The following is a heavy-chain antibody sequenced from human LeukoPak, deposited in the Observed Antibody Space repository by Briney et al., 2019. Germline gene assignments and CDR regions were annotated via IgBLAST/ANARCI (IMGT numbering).Heavy chain of an antibody. Sequence: PGRSLRLSCAASGFTFSSYAMHWVRQAPGKGLEWVAVISYDGSNKYYEDSVKGRFTISRDNSKNTLYLQMNSLRAEDTAVYYCAKLLMAMVRGVDIDCWGQGTLVTVSS. CDR1: GFTFSSYA. CDR3: AKLLMAMVRGVDIDC. D-gene: IGHD3-10*01. CDR2: ISYDGSNK. V-gene: IGHV3-30*18. J-gene: IGHJ4*02.